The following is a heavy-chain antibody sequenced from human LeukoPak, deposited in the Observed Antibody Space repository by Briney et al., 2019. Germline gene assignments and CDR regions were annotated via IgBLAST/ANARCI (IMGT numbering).Heavy chain of an antibody. V-gene: IGHV1-18*01. CDR1: GYTFTHYG. J-gene: IGHJ3*02. CDR3: ARSHAFDI. CDR2: ISAYNGDT. Sequence: ASVKVSCKASGYTFTHYGISWVRQAPGQGLEWMGWISAYNGDTDYAQKLQGRVTMTTDTFTSTAYMELRSLRSDDTAVYYCARSHAFDIWGQGTMVTVSS.